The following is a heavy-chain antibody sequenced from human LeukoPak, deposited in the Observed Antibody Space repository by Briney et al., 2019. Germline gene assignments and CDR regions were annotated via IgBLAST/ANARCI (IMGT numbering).Heavy chain of an antibody. Sequence: PGGSLRLSCSASGFTFSGYSMGWVRQSTGRGLLWVSSISGSGSITYYIDSVEGRFTISRDNSKNTMYLQMNSLRAEDTAVYYCARGRGGDYVPSRFDYWGQGTLVTVSS. D-gene: IGHD4-17*01. CDR3: ARGRGGDYVPSRFDY. CDR2: ISGSGSIT. V-gene: IGHV3-23*01. CDR1: GFTFSGYS. J-gene: IGHJ4*02.